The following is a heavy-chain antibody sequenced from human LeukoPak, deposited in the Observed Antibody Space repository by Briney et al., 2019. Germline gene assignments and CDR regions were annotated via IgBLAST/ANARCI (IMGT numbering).Heavy chain of an antibody. CDR1: GGSISSYY. J-gene: IGHJ4*02. Sequence: SETLSLTCTVSGGSISSYYWSWIRQPPGKGLEWIGYIYYSGSTNYNPSLKSRVTISVDKSKNQFSLKLSSVTAADTAVYYCARKTYYDILIGYWGQGTLVTVSS. V-gene: IGHV4-59*12. CDR3: ARKTYYDILIGY. CDR2: IYYSGST. D-gene: IGHD3-9*01.